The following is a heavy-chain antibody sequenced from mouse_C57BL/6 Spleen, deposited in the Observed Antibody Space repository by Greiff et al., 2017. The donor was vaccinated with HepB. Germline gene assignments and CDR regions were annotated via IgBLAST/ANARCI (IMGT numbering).Heavy chain of an antibody. CDR3: TRGEVGYFDY. Sequence: VQLQQSGAELVRPGASVTLSCKASGYTFTDYEMHWVKQTPVHGLEWIGAIDPETGGTAYNQKFKGKALLTADKSSSTAYMELRSLTSEDSAVYYCTRGEVGYFDYWGQGTTLTVSS. V-gene: IGHV1-15*01. J-gene: IGHJ2*01. CDR1: GYTFTDYE. CDR2: IDPETGGT.